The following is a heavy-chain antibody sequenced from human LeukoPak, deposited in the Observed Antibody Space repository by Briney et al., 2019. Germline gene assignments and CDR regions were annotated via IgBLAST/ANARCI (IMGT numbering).Heavy chain of an antibody. CDR1: GFTFSSYW. J-gene: IGHJ4*02. V-gene: IGHV3-74*01. CDR2: IDTDGSST. Sequence: GGSLRLSCVTSGFTFSSYWMHWGRRAPGKGLVWVSRIDTDGSSTIYAASVKGRFTISRDNAKNTLYLQMNSLRVEDTAVYYCAKDRPPVRPKSLFDYWGQGTLVTVSS. CDR3: AKDRPPVRPKSLFDY.